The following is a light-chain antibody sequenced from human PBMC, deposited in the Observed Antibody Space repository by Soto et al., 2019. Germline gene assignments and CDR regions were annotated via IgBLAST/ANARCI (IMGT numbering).Light chain of an antibody. CDR3: SSYGGSSNLV. CDR1: RDDVGGYNY. Sequence: QSVLTQPPSASGSPGQSVTISCTGTRDDVGGYNYVSWFQHHPGKAPKLMIYEVNKRPSGVPDRFSGSKSGNTASLTVSGLQAEDEADYYCSSYGGSSNLVFGGGTKLTVL. CDR2: EVN. V-gene: IGLV2-8*01. J-gene: IGLJ2*01.